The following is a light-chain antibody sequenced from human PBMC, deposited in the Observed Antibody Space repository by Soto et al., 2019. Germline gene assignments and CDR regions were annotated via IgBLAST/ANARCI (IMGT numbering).Light chain of an antibody. J-gene: IGLJ3*02. V-gene: IGLV1-40*01. CDR2: GNS. CDR1: SSNIGAGYD. Sequence: QSVLTQPPSVSGAPGQRVTISCTVSSSNIGAGYDVHWYQQLPGTAPKLLIYGNSNRPSGVPDRFAGAKSGTSSSLAITGLQEEDEADYYCHSSDSILSGWVFGGGTKLTVL. CDR3: HSSDSILSGWV.